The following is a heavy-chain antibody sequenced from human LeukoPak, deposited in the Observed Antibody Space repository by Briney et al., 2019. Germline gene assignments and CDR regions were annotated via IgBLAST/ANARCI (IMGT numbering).Heavy chain of an antibody. Sequence: GGTLRLSCAASGFTFSSYGMHWVRQAPGKGLEWVSVIYAGGSTFYADSVTGRFTISRDNSKNTLFLQMNSLRAEDTAVYYCARAPAIYASGSYFNVWGQGTLVTVSS. J-gene: IGHJ4*02. CDR2: IYAGGST. CDR1: GFTFSSYG. D-gene: IGHD3-10*01. V-gene: IGHV3-53*01. CDR3: ARAPAIYASGSYFNV.